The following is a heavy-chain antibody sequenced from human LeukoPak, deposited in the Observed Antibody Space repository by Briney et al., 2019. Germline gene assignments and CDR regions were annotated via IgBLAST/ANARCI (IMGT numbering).Heavy chain of an antibody. CDR3: SGGFCVLYYYYYMDV. D-gene: IGHD2-21*01. CDR2: INHSGST. V-gene: IGHV4-34*01. J-gene: IGHJ6*03. CDR1: GGSFSGYY. Sequence: SETLSLTCAVYGGSFSGYYWSWIRQPPGKGLEWIGEINHSGSTNYYPSLTSRVTISLDTSKNQFSLMLSSVTAPDPAVSYCSGGFCVLYYYYYMDVWGKGTTVTVSS.